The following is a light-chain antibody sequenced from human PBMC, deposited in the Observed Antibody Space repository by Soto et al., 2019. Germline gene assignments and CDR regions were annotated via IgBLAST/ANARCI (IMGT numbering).Light chain of an antibody. Sequence: QSVLTQPASVSGSPGQSITISCTGTSSDVGSYNLVSWYQKHPDKAPKLIIYEVSERPSGVSNRFSGSKFGNTASLTISGLRAEDEADYYCCSHAGSRTFVFGTGTKVTVL. CDR1: SSDVGSYNL. CDR2: EVS. V-gene: IGLV2-23*02. J-gene: IGLJ1*01. CDR3: CSHAGSRTFV.